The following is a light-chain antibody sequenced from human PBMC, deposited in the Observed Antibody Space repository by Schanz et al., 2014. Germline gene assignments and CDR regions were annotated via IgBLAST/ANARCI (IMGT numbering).Light chain of an antibody. Sequence: QSALTQPPSASGSPGQSVTVSCTGTSSDDGGYDYVSWYQQLPGKAPKLMIYEVSKRPSGVPDRFSGSKSGNTASLTVSGLQAEDEADYYCSSYAGSRNLVFGGGTKLTVL. CDR3: SSYAGSRNLV. J-gene: IGLJ2*01. CDR1: SSDDGGYDY. V-gene: IGLV2-8*01. CDR2: EVS.